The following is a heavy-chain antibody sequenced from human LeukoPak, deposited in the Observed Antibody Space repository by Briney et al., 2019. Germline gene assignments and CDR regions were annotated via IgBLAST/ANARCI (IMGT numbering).Heavy chain of an antibody. CDR2: INPSGGST. V-gene: IGHV1-46*01. Sequence: ASVKVSCKASGYTFTSYYMHWVRQAPGQGLEWMGIINPSGGSTSYAQKFQGRVTMTRDTSTSTVYMELSSLRSEDTAVYYCARENLRYSSSSIQGYNWFDPWGQGTLVTVSS. D-gene: IGHD6-13*01. CDR3: ARENLRYSSSSIQGYNWFDP. CDR1: GYTFTSYY. J-gene: IGHJ5*02.